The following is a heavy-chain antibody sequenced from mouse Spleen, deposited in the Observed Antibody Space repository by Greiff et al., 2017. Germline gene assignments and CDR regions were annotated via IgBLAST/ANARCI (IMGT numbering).Heavy chain of an antibody. CDR1: GYTFTDYE. Sequence: QVQLKQSGAELVRPGASVTLSCKASGYTFTDYEMHWVKQTPVHGLEWIGAIDPETGGTAYNQKFKGKAILTADKSSSTAYMELRSLTSEDSAVYYCTGYGNYEAWFAYWGQGTLVTVSA. CDR3: TGYGNYEAWFAY. J-gene: IGHJ3*01. CDR2: IDPETGGT. D-gene: IGHD2-10*02. V-gene: IGHV1-15*01.